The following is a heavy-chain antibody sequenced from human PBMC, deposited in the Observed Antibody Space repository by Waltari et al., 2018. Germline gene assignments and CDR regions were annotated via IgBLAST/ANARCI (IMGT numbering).Heavy chain of an antibody. V-gene: IGHV3-21*02. CDR1: DFRFSAYT. CDR2: ISGSGSYT. Sequence: EVQLEESGGGLVEPGGSLRLSCTDSDFRFSAYTMNWVRQAPGKGLGWVSYISGSGSYTQYADSVKGRFTISRDNARNSLLLQMHSLRVEDTAVYYCARARGGDFYYGMDVWGQGTTVTVSS. J-gene: IGHJ6*02. CDR3: ARARGGDFYYGMDV. D-gene: IGHD3-10*01.